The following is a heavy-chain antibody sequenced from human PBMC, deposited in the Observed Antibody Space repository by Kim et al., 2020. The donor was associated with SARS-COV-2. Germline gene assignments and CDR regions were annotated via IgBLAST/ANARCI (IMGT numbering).Heavy chain of an antibody. CDR3: AAEPRGYDTIDY. CDR1: GFTFSGYG. CDR2: ISTSSTYI. Sequence: GGSLRLSCAASGFTFSGYGMNWVRQAPGKGLEWVSYISTSSTYIYYADSMRGRFTISRDNAKNSLYLQMNSLRAEDTAVYYCAAEPRGYDTIDYWGQGTL. V-gene: IGHV3-21*01. J-gene: IGHJ4*02. D-gene: IGHD3-16*01.